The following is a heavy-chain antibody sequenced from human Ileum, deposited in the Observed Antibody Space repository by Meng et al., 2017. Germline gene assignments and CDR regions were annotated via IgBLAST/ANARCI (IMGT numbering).Heavy chain of an antibody. D-gene: IGHD5-18*01. Sequence: GGSLRLSCAASGFTFTYYEMNWVRQAPGKGLEWVSYISSSGSTIYYADSVKGRFTISRDNAKKSLYLQMNTLRAEDTAFYYCARVSDAPMAHGGLDYWGQGTLVTVSS. J-gene: IGHJ4*02. V-gene: IGHV3-48*03. CDR2: ISSSGSTI. CDR1: GFTFTYYE. CDR3: ARVSDAPMAHGGLDY.